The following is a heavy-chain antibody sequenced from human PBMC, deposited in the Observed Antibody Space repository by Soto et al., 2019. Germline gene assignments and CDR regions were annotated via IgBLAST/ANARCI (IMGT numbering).Heavy chain of an antibody. CDR1: GFTFSSYS. V-gene: IGHV3-21*01. J-gene: IGHJ3*02. CDR3: ARDHSSSPAFDI. CDR2: ISSSSSYI. D-gene: IGHD6-6*01. Sequence: GGSLRLSCAASGFTFSSYSMNWVRQAPGKGLEWVSSISSSSSYIYFADSVKGRFTISRDNAKNSLYLQMNSLRAEDTAVYYCARDHSSSPAFDIWGQGTMVTVSS.